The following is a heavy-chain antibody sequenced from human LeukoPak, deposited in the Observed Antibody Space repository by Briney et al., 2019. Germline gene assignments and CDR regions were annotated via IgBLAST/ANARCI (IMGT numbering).Heavy chain of an antibody. Sequence: GGSLRLSCAASGFTFSSYEMNWVRQAPGKGLEWVSYISSSGNTIYYADSVKGRFTISRDNSKNTLYLQMNSLRAEDTAVYYCARVALGYCTNGVCYPFDYWGQGTLVTVSS. V-gene: IGHV3-48*03. J-gene: IGHJ4*02. CDR2: ISSSGNTI. CDR1: GFTFSSYE. CDR3: ARVALGYCTNGVCYPFDY. D-gene: IGHD2-8*01.